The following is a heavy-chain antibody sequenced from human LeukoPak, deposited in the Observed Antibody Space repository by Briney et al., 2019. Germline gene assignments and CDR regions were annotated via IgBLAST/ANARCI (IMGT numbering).Heavy chain of an antibody. V-gene: IGHV3-23*01. D-gene: IGHD1-26*01. CDR3: AKRDGSGPDY. CDR2: ISGSGNST. CDR1: GFTFSSSG. J-gene: IGHJ4*02. Sequence: GGSLRLSCAASGFTFSSSGMNWVRQAPGKGLEWVSTISGSGNSTYYADSVKGRFTSSRDNSKNTLYLQMNSLRAEDTAVYYCAKRDGSGPDYWGQGTLVTVSS.